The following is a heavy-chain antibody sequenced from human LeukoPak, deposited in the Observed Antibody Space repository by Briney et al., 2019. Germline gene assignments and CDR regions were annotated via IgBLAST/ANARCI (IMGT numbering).Heavy chain of an antibody. CDR2: INHSGST. CDR1: GGSFSGYY. J-gene: IGHJ5*02. D-gene: IGHD3-10*01. V-gene: IGHV4-34*01. Sequence: KTSETLSLTCAVYGGSFSGYYWSWIRQPPGKGLEWIGEINHSGSTNYNPSLKSRVTISVDTSKNQFSLKLSSVTAADTAVYYCARVAIGLSSWFDPWGQGTLVTVSS. CDR3: ARVAIGLSSWFDP.